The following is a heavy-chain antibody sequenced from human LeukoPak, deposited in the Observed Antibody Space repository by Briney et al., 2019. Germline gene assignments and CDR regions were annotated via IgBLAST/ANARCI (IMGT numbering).Heavy chain of an antibody. D-gene: IGHD3-10*01. J-gene: IGHJ4*02. CDR2: ISSSSSYI. CDR3: ARESITVVRGVRNDY. Sequence: GGSLRLSCAASGFTFSSYSMNWVRQAPGKGLEWVSSISSSSSYIYYADSVKGRFTISRDNAKNSLYLQMNSLRAEDTAVYYCARESITVVRGVRNDYWGQGTLVTVSS. V-gene: IGHV3-21*01. CDR1: GFTFSSYS.